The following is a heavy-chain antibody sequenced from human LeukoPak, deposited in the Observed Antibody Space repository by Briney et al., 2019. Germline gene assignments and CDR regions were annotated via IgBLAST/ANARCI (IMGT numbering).Heavy chain of an antibody. D-gene: IGHD5-24*01. Sequence: GGSLRLSCAASGFTFSSYAMHWVRQAPGKGLEWVAVISYDGSNKYYADSVKGRFTISRDNTKNTLYLQMNSLRAEDTAVYYCARGKVEMATLYYYYGMDVWGQGTTVTVSS. V-gene: IGHV3-30*04. CDR3: ARGKVEMATLYYYYGMDV. CDR2: ISYDGSNK. J-gene: IGHJ6*02. CDR1: GFTFSSYA.